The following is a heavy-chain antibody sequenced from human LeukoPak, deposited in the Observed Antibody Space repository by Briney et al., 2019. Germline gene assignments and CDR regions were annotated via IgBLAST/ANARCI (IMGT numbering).Heavy chain of an antibody. CDR1: GGSFSGYY. J-gene: IGHJ4*02. CDR2: INHSGST. V-gene: IGHV4-34*01. D-gene: IGHD1-26*01. Sequence: SETLSLTCAVYGGSFSGYYWSWIRQPPGKGLEWIGEINHSGSTNYNPSLKSRVTISVDTSKNQFSLKLSSVTAADTAVYYCARGGGRTLRTRPFDYWGQGTPVTVSS. CDR3: ARGGGRTLRTRPFDY.